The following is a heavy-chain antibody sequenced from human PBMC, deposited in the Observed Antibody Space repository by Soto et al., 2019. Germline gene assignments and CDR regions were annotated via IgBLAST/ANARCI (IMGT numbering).Heavy chain of an antibody. Sequence: QMRLVESGGGVVQPGRSLRLSCAASGLSISTYAMHWVRQAPGKGLEGVAVMSYDSGTKYHADSVKGRFTISRDNSKNTVYLQMNSLILEDTAIYYCATGSDFEYWGQGTLVTVSS. J-gene: IGHJ4*02. D-gene: IGHD1-26*01. CDR3: ATGSDFEY. V-gene: IGHV3-30-3*01. CDR1: GLSISTYA. CDR2: MSYDSGTK.